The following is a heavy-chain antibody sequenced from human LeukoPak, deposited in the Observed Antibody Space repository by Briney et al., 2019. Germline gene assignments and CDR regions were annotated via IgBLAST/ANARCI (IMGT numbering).Heavy chain of an antibody. CDR3: AKRSSIAFFDY. D-gene: IGHD6-6*01. J-gene: IGHJ4*02. CDR2: ISGSSGST. V-gene: IGHV3-23*01. Sequence: GGSLRLSCAVSGFTFNNYAMSWVRQAPGKGLEWVSGISGSSGSTYYADSVKGRFTISRDNSKNTLYLQMNSLRAEDTAVYYCAKRSSIAFFDYWGQGTLVTVSS. CDR1: GFTFNNYA.